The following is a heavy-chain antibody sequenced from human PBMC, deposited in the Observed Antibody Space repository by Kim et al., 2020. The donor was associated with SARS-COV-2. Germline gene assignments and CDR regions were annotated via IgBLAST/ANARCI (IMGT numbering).Heavy chain of an antibody. J-gene: IGHJ4*02. D-gene: IGHD3-22*01. V-gene: IGHV3-30*07. Sequence: GRFTISRDNSKNTLYLQMNSVRAEDTAVYYCARAEVYYDSSGYYSLIDYWGQGTLVTVSS. CDR3: ARAEVYYDSSGYYSLIDY.